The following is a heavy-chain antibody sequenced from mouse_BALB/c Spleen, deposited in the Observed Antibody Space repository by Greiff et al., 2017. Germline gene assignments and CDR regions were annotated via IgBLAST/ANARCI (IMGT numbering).Heavy chain of an antibody. CDR1: GYSITSDYA. V-gene: IGHV3-2*02. D-gene: IGHD2-14*01. CDR2: ISYSGST. CDR3: ARGDYRYDGGFAY. J-gene: IGHJ3*01. Sequence: EVQLVESGPGLVKPSQSLSLTCTVTGYSITSDYAWNWIRQFPGNKLEWMGYISYSGSTSYNPSLKSRISITRDTSKNQFFLQLNSVTTEDTATYYCARGDYRYDGGFAYWGQGTLVTVSA.